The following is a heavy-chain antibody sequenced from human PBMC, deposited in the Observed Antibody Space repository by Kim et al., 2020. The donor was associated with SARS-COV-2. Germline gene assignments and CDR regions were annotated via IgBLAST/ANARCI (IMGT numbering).Heavy chain of an antibody. D-gene: IGHD3-22*01. CDR1: GFTFSSYN. CDR2: ISSSSSTI. J-gene: IGHJ3*02. Sequence: GGSLRLSCAASGFTFSSYNMNWVRQAPGKGLEWVSYISSSSSTIYYADSVKGRFTISRDNAKKSLYLQMNSLRAEDSAVYYCARGRCYAESIGYDAFEI. V-gene: IGHV3-48*01. CDR3: ARGRCYAESIGYDAFEI.